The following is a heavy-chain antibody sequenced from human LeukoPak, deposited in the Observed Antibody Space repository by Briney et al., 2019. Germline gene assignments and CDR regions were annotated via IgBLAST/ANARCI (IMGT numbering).Heavy chain of an antibody. CDR1: GFTFSSSG. CDR3: AKDFLIDPL. CDR2: IGTNSRTT. J-gene: IGHJ4*02. D-gene: IGHD2-21*01. V-gene: IGHV3-48*01. Sequence: GGSLRLSCTASGFTFSSSGMNWVRQAPGKGLEWVSFIGTNSRTTYYGDTVKGRFTISRDNAKNSLYLQMDSLRAEDTAVYYCAKDFLIDPLWGQGTLVTVSS.